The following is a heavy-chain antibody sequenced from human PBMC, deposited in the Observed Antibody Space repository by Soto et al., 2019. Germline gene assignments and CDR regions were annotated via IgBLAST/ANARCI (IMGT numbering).Heavy chain of an antibody. CDR3: ARVSGWYWIFDY. J-gene: IGHJ4*02. V-gene: IGHV4-30-4*01. CDR1: GGSISSGDYY. Sequence: QVQLQESGPGLVKPSQTLSLTCTVSGGSISSGDYYWSWIRQPPGKGLEWIGYIYYSGSTYYNPSLQTRVTISVDTSKNQFSLKLSSVTAADTAVYYCARVSGWYWIFDYWGQGTLVTVSS. CDR2: IYYSGST. D-gene: IGHD6-19*01.